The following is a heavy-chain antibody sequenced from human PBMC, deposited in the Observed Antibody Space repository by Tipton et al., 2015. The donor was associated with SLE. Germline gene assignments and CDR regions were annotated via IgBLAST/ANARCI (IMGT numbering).Heavy chain of an antibody. Sequence: GSLRLSCAASGFTFNIYEMNWVRQAPGEGLEWVSYISSTGNTYYADSVKGRFTISRDNSKNTLYLQMNSLRAEDTAVYYCARELIPLYGMDVWGQGTTVTVSS. CDR2: ISSTGNT. J-gene: IGHJ6*02. CDR3: ARELIPLYGMDV. V-gene: IGHV3-48*03. D-gene: IGHD3-16*01. CDR1: GFTFNIYE.